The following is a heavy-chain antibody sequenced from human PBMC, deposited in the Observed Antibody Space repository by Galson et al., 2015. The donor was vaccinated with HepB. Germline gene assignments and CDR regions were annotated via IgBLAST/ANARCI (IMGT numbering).Heavy chain of an antibody. CDR1: GFTFGQDG. D-gene: IGHD4-23*01. Sequence: SLRLSCAASGFTFGQDGMSWVRQAPGKGLEWVSVISGSGDYINYADSMRGRFTISRDNSRSTLYLHMNSLRVEDTAIYYCARDLGGHRADYFEYWGQGTLVTVSS. J-gene: IGHJ4*02. CDR3: ARDLGGHRADYFEY. CDR2: ISGSGDYI. V-gene: IGHV3-23*01.